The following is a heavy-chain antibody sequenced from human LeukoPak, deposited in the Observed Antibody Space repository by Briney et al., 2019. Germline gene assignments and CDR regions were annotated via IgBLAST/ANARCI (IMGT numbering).Heavy chain of an antibody. CDR3: ARANSDYGDYVGNYYYYYGMDV. CDR2: ILYDGSKK. V-gene: IGHV3-30*03. Sequence: GGPLRLSCAASGFTFSAYAMHWVRQAPGQGLEWVASILYDGSKKYYADSVKGRFTISRDNSKNTLYLQMNSLRAEDTAVYYCARANSDYGDYVGNYYYYYGMDVWGQGTTVTVSS. J-gene: IGHJ6*02. CDR1: GFTFSAYA. D-gene: IGHD4-17*01.